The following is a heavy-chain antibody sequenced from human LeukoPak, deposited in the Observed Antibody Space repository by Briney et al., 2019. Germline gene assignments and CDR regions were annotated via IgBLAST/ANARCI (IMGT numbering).Heavy chain of an antibody. V-gene: IGHV3-30*02. CDR1: GFTFSSYG. J-gene: IGHJ4*02. D-gene: IGHD3-16*02. CDR2: IRYDGSNK. Sequence: PGGSLRLSCAASGFTFSSYGMHWVRQAPGKGLEWVAFIRYDGSNKYYADSVKGRFTTSRDNSKNTLYLQMNSLRAEDTAVYYCAKDIESYFDYWGQGTLVTVSS. CDR3: AKDIESYFDY.